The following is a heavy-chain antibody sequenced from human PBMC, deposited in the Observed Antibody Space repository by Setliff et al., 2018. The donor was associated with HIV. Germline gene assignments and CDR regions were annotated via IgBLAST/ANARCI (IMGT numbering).Heavy chain of an antibody. D-gene: IGHD6-19*01. CDR1: GYTFLTYG. CDR3: ARLGSGWSDSYYYAMDV. V-gene: IGHV1-18*01. CDR2: ISPYNGHT. Sequence: ASVKVSCKASGYTFLTYGISWVRQAPGHGLEWMGWISPYNGHTKYAQTFQGRVTMTIDTSTNSAYMELRSLRSDDTAVYFCARLGSGWSDSYYYAMDVWGQGTTVTVSS. J-gene: IGHJ6*02.